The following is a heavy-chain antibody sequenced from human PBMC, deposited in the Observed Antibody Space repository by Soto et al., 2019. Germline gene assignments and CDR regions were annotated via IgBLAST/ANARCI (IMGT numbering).Heavy chain of an antibody. CDR1: GGSISSGDYY. Sequence: SETLSLTCTVSGGSISSGDYYWSWIRQPPGKGLEWIGYIYYSGSTYYNPSLKSRVTISVDTSKNQFSLKLSSVTAADTAVYYCARDRRLITMVRGVIPLNPSYYYYYGMDVWGQGTTVTVSS. D-gene: IGHD3-10*01. J-gene: IGHJ6*02. CDR2: IYYSGST. CDR3: ARDRRLITMVRGVIPLNPSYYYYYGMDV. V-gene: IGHV4-30-4*01.